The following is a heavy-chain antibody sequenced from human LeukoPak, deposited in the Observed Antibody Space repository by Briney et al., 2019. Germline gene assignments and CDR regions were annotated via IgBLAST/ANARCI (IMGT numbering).Heavy chain of an antibody. CDR1: GGSISSGSYY. CDR2: IYTSGST. D-gene: IGHD3-22*01. V-gene: IGHV4-61*02. CDR3: ASHEVGRYYDSSGYYYPYDY. Sequence: SETLSLTCTVCGGSISSGSYYWSWIRQPAGKGLEWNGRIYTSGSTNYNPSLNSRVTISVDTYKNQCSLKLSSVTAAVTAVYYCASHEVGRYYDSSGYYYPYDYWGQGTLVTVSS. J-gene: IGHJ4*02.